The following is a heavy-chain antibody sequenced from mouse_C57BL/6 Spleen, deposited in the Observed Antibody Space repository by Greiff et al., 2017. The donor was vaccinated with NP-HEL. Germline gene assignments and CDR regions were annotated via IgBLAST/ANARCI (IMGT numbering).Heavy chain of an antibody. CDR2: INPSNGGT. D-gene: IGHD1-1*02. CDR1: GYTFTSYW. CDR3: ARYGGPRPLYYAMDY. Sequence: QVQLQQSGTELVKPGASVKLSCKASGYTFTSYWMHWVKQRPGQGLEWIGNINPSNGGTNYNEKFKSKATLTVDKSSSTAYMQLSSLTSEDSAVYYCARYGGPRPLYYAMDYWGQGTSVTVSS. V-gene: IGHV1-53*01. J-gene: IGHJ4*01.